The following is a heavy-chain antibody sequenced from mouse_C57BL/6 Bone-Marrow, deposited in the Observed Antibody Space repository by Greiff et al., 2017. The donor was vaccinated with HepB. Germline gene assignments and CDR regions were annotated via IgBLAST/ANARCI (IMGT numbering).Heavy chain of an antibody. CDR1: GFTFSSYT. Sequence: EVMLVESGGGLVKPGGSLKLSCAASGFTFSSYTMSWVRQTPEKRLEWVATISGGGGNTYYPDSVKGRFTISRDNAKNTLYLQMSSLRSEDTALDYCGSHYYYGAMDYWGQGTSVTVSS. J-gene: IGHJ4*01. V-gene: IGHV5-9*01. CDR3: GSHYYYGAMDY. D-gene: IGHD1-1*02. CDR2: ISGGGGNT.